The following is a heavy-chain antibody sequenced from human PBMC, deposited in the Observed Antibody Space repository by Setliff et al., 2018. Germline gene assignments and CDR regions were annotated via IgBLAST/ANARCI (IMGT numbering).Heavy chain of an antibody. J-gene: IGHJ6*02. CDR2: INPSSGRT. CDR1: GYTFTSHY. CDR3: ARDRGVGATSYYYYYGMDV. Sequence: ASVKVSCKASGYTFTSHYMHWVRQAPGLGLEWMGTINPSSGRTSYAQKFQGRVTMTRDTSISTAYMELSRLRSDDTAVYYCARDRGVGATSYYYYYGMDVWGQGTTVTVSS. D-gene: IGHD1-26*01. V-gene: IGHV1-2*02.